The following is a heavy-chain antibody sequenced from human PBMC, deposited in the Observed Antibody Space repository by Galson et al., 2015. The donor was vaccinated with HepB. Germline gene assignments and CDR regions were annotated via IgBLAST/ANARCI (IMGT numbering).Heavy chain of an antibody. V-gene: IGHV1-69*13. Sequence: SVTVSCKASGGTFSSYAISWVQQAPGQGLEWMGGIIPIFGTANYAQKFQGRVTITADESTSTAYMELSSLRAEDTAVYYCARGPFRQWLVRGVWFDPWGQGTLVTVSS. D-gene: IGHD6-19*01. CDR3: ARGPFRQWLVRGVWFDP. J-gene: IGHJ5*02. CDR2: IIPIFGTA. CDR1: GGTFSSYA.